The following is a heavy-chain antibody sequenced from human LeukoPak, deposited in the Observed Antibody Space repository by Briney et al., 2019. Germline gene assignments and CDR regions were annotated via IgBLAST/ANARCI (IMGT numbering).Heavy chain of an antibody. CDR1: GYSITSGYY. Sequence: SETLSLTCTVSGYSITSGYYWGWIRQPPGKGLEWIGSIYHSGSTYYNPSLKSRVTISVDMSKNQFSLKLSSVTAADTAVYYCAREDTAPKYSSSWPFDYWGQGTLVTVSS. D-gene: IGHD6-13*01. CDR2: IYHSGST. J-gene: IGHJ4*02. V-gene: IGHV4-38-2*02. CDR3: AREDTAPKYSSSWPFDY.